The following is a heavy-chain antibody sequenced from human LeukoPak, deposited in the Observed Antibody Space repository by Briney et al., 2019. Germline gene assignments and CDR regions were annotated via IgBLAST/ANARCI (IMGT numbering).Heavy chain of an antibody. CDR2: ISGGGGAGK. D-gene: IGHD6-25*01. Sequence: GGSLRLSCAASGFVFNNFGMTWVRQAPGKGLEWVSTISGGGGAGKWYADSVKGRFTISRDNSKNTLYLQMNSLRAEDVAVCVCAKNSGYNWQYFFDYWGQGTLVTVSS. V-gene: IGHV3-23*01. CDR1: GFVFNNFG. J-gene: IGHJ4*02. CDR3: AKNSGYNWQYFFDY.